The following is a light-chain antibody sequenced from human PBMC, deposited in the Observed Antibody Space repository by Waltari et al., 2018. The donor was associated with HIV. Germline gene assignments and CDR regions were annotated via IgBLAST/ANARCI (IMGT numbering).Light chain of an antibody. V-gene: IGKV4-1*01. CDR3: QQYYNTLFT. Sequence: DIVMTQSPDSLAVSLGERATINCKSARNVLYDSNNKNYLAWYQQKPGQPPKLLIYWASTRESGVPDRFSGSGSGTDFTLTISSLQAEDVAVYYCQQYYNTLFTFGPGTKVDI. J-gene: IGKJ3*01. CDR2: WAS. CDR1: RNVLYDSNNKNY.